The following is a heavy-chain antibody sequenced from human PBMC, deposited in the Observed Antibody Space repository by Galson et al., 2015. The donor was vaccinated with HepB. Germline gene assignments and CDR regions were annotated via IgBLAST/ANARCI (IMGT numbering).Heavy chain of an antibody. J-gene: IGHJ3*02. CDR2: IIPILGIA. CDR1: GGTFSSYT. Sequence: SVKVSCKASGGTFSSYTISWVRQAPGQGLEWMGRIIPILGIANYAQKFQGRVTITADKSTSTAYMELSSLRSEDTAVYYCARDQVASIAAAGGAAFDIWGQGTMVTVSS. V-gene: IGHV1-69*04. CDR3: ARDQVASIAAAGGAAFDI. D-gene: IGHD6-13*01.